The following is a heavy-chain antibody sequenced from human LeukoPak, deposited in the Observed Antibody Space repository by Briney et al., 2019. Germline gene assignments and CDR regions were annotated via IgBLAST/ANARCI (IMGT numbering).Heavy chain of an antibody. D-gene: IGHD4-23*01. CDR3: TGVRGDYGGNSAWYFDY. CDR1: GFTFGGYA. Sequence: PGRSLRLSCTASGFTFGGYAMSWVRQAPGKGLEWVSFIRSKAYGGTTEYAASVKGRFTISRDDSKSIAYLQMNSLKTEDTAVYYCTGVRGDYGGNSAWYFDYWAQGTLVTVSS. V-gene: IGHV3-49*04. CDR2: IRSKAYGGTT. J-gene: IGHJ4*02.